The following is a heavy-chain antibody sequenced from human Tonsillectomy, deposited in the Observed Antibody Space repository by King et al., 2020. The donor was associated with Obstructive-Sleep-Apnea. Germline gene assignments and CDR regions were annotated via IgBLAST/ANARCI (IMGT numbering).Heavy chain of an antibody. Sequence: VQLVESGGGVVQPGRSLRLSCAASGFTFSSYGMHWVRQAPGKGLEWGAVISYDGSNKYYADSVKGRFTISRDNSKNTLYLQMNSLRAEDTAVYYCAKDRGGSGSYADYWGQGTLVTVSS. CDR1: GFTFSSYG. J-gene: IGHJ4*02. CDR3: AKDRGGSGSYADY. CDR2: ISYDGSNK. D-gene: IGHD3-10*01. V-gene: IGHV3-30*18.